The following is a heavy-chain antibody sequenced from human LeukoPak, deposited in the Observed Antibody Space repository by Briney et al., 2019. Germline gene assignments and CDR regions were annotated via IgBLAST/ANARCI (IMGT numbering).Heavy chain of an antibody. J-gene: IGHJ4*02. V-gene: IGHV3-30-3*01. Sequence: GRSLRLSCAASGFTFSSYAMHWVRQAPGKGLEWVAVISYDGSNKYYADSVKGRFTISRDNSKNTLYLQMSSLRAEDTAVYYCAKDPGGSYYLGYFDYWGQGTLVTVSS. CDR2: ISYDGSNK. CDR3: AKDPGGSYYLGYFDY. D-gene: IGHD1-26*01. CDR1: GFTFSSYA.